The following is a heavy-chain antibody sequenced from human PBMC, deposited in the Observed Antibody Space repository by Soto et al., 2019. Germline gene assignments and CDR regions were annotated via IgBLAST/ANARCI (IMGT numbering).Heavy chain of an antibody. CDR3: ATSGGLWFNNWFDP. CDR2: FDPEDGET. V-gene: IGHV1-24*01. Sequence: ASVKVSCKVSGYTLTELSMHWVRQAPGKGLEWMGGFDPEDGETIYAQKFQGRVTMTEDTSTDTAYMELSSLRSEDTAVYYCATSGGLWFNNWFDPWGQGTLVTVSS. CDR1: GYTLTELS. J-gene: IGHJ5*02. D-gene: IGHD2-21*01.